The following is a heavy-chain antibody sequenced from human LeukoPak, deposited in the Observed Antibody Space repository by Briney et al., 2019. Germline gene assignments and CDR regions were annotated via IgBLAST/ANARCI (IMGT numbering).Heavy chain of an antibody. D-gene: IGHD6-13*01. CDR1: GFTFDDYA. Sequence: GRSLRLSCAASGFTFDDYAMHWVRQAPGKGLEWVSGISWNSGSIGYADSVKGRFTISRDNAKNSLYLQMNSLRAEDTALYYCAKDMAAGIAAAGEQISDAFDIWGQGTMVTVSS. J-gene: IGHJ3*02. CDR3: AKDMAAGIAAAGEQISDAFDI. CDR2: ISWNSGSI. V-gene: IGHV3-9*01.